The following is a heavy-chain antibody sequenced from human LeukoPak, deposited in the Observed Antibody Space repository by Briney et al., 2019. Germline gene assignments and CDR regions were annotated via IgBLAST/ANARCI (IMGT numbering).Heavy chain of an antibody. Sequence: GASVKVSCKASGYTFTSYGISWVRQAPGQGLEWMGWINPNSGGTNYAQKFQGRVTMTRDTSISTAYMELSRLRSDDTAVYYCARISYSSSWYFDYWGQGTLVTVSS. V-gene: IGHV1-2*02. J-gene: IGHJ4*02. CDR2: INPNSGGT. D-gene: IGHD6-13*01. CDR1: GYTFTSYG. CDR3: ARISYSSSWYFDY.